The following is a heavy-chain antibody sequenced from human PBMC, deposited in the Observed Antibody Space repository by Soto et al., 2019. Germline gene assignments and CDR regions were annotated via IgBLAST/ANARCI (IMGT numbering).Heavy chain of an antibody. CDR1: GVSIDNFF. CDR3: PGKPAFFYGGRDRGGIQGFSNPLGEWLAP. CDR2: VSQGGAA. V-gene: IGHV4-59*01. D-gene: IGHD3-16*01. J-gene: IGHJ5*02. Sequence: QVQLQESGPGLLRPSETLSLTCTVSGVSIDNFFWSWIRQTPGKGLEWIGYVSQGGAAAYMSEGGPTGSTPPLGVRPTNSLDCPRTHSPRKWTSVPPGKPAFFYGGRDRGGIQGFSNPLGEWLAPWGQGPWSPSPQ.